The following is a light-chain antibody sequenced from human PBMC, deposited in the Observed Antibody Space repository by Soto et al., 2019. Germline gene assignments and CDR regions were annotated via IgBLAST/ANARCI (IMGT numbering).Light chain of an antibody. CDR2: KVS. V-gene: IGKV2-30*01. J-gene: IGKJ1*01. CDR3: MQGTHWWT. CDR1: QSLVYSDGNTY. Sequence: DVVMTQSPLSLPVTLGQSASISCRSSQSLVYSDGNTYLSWFQQRPGQSPRRRIYKVSNRDSGVPDRFSGSVSGTDFTLKISRGEAEDVGVYYCMQGTHWWTFGQGTKVEIK.